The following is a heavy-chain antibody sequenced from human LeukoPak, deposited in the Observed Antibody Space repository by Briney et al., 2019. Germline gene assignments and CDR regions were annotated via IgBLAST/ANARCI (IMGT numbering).Heavy chain of an antibody. J-gene: IGHJ4*02. CDR3: ARTIVVVTGPWDC. D-gene: IGHD2-21*02. V-gene: IGHV3-30*04. CDR1: GFTFSSYA. CDR2: ISYDGNTK. Sequence: PGGSLRLSCAASGFTFSSYAMHWVRQAPGKGLEWVAVISYDGNTKEYADSVKGRFTISRDNSKNTLYLQMNSLRVEDTAVYYCARTIVVVTGPWDCRGQGTLVTVSS.